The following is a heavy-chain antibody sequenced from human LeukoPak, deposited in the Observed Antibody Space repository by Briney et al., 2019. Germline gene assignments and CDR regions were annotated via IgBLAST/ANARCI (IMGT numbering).Heavy chain of an antibody. D-gene: IGHD1-1*01. CDR3: ASSEGDGTTAGRFDY. CDR1: GFTFSNFA. J-gene: IGHJ4*02. Sequence: PGGSLRLSCAASGFTFSNFAMHWVRQAPGKGLEWVTVISYDGSGKYYADSVKGRFTIPRDNSKNTLYLQMHSLRGEDTAVYYCASSEGDGTTAGRFDYWGQGTLVTVPS. CDR2: ISYDGSGK. V-gene: IGHV3-30*03.